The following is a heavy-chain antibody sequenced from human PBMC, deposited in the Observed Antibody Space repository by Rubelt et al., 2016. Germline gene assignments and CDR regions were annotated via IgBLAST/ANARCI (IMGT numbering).Heavy chain of an antibody. CDR2: ISGDSGTI. V-gene: IGHV3-48*04. CDR3: ARALGVGGGY. CDR1: GFSLSGYS. Sequence: GGGLIQPGGSLRLSCAASGFSLSGYSMDWVRQVPGKGLEWISYISGDSGTIYYADSVRGRFTISRDNVRNSLSLQMHSLGAEDTAVYYCARALGVGGGYWGQGTLVTVSS. D-gene: IGHD3-16*01. J-gene: IGHJ4*02.